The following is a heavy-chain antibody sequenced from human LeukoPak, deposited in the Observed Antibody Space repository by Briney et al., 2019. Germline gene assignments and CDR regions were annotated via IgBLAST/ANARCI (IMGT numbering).Heavy chain of an antibody. J-gene: IGHJ4*02. CDR2: ISGSGGST. V-gene: IGHV3-23*01. Sequence: PGESLRLSCAASGFAFSSHATTWVRQAPGKGLEWVSVISGSGGSTYYADSVKGRFTVSRDNSKNTLYLQMNSLRAEDTAVYYCGKDGYSVYDKFRIVDYWGQGTLVTVSS. D-gene: IGHD5/OR15-5a*01. CDR1: GFAFSSHA. CDR3: GKDGYSVYDKFRIVDY.